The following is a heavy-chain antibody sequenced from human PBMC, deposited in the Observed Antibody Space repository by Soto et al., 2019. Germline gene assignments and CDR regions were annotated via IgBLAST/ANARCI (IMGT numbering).Heavy chain of an antibody. CDR3: ATVRGTGDTAMRCDS. CDR2: MNPNSGNM. V-gene: IGHV1-8*01. Sequence: QVQLVQSGAEVKKPGASVKVSCKASGDTFTSFHINWVRQATVQGFEWMGWMNPNSGNMGFAQKFQGRVTMTRNTSITTAYMELSSLRSEDTAKYYCATVRGTGDTAMRCDSWGQGTLVTVSS. D-gene: IGHD5-18*01. CDR1: GDTFTSFH. J-gene: IGHJ5*01.